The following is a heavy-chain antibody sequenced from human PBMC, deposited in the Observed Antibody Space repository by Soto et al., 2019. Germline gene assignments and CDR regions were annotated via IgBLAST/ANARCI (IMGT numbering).Heavy chain of an antibody. CDR3: ARDFSRWDSLAVDY. V-gene: IGHV3-48*03. CDR2: ISSSGSTI. Sequence: PGGSLRLSCAASGFTFSSYEMNWVRQAPGKGLEWVSYISSSGSTIYYADSVKGRFTISRDNAKNSLYLQMNSLRAEDTAVYYCARDFSRWDSLAVDYWGQGTLVTVSS. D-gene: IGHD1-26*01. CDR1: GFTFSSYE. J-gene: IGHJ4*02.